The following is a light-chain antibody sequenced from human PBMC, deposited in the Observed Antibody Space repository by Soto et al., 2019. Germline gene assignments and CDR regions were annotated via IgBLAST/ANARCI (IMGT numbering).Light chain of an antibody. Sequence: DIQMTQSPSTLSASAVDRVTITFRASHSISTSLAWYQQRPGRAPRLLIYDVSNLESGVPSRFSGSGSGTEFTLTITSLQPEDFAIYYCQQYDNSRTFGQGTKVDIK. CDR3: QQYDNSRT. J-gene: IGKJ1*01. CDR1: HSISTS. V-gene: IGKV1-5*01. CDR2: DVS.